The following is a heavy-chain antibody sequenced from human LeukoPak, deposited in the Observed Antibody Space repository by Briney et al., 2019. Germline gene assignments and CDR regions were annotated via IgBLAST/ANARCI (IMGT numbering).Heavy chain of an antibody. V-gene: IGHV1-2*02. CDR3: ARVHRKYDSSGSLSSD. Sequence: GGSVKVSRKASGFTLTGYYMHWVRQAPGQGLDWVGWINPNSGDTNYPQRFQGRVTLTRDTSINTAYMERSGLRSKAPVVYYCARVHRKYDSSGSLSSDWGQGTLVTVSS. CDR1: GFTLTGYY. CDR2: INPNSGDT. D-gene: IGHD3-22*01. J-gene: IGHJ4*02.